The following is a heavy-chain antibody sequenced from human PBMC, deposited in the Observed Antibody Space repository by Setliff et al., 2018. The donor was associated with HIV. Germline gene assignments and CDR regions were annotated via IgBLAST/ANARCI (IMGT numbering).Heavy chain of an antibody. Sequence: GGSLRLSCVASGFTFRDYYMSWVRQAPGKGLEWVGRIKSKTDVGTTEYAAPVKGRFTISRDDSKNMLYLQMNSLKVEDTGVYYCTTWQAGNDYWGQGTLVTVSS. CDR3: TTWQAGNDY. CDR1: GFTFRDYY. V-gene: IGHV3-15*01. CDR2: IKSKTDVGTT. D-gene: IGHD6-13*01. J-gene: IGHJ4*02.